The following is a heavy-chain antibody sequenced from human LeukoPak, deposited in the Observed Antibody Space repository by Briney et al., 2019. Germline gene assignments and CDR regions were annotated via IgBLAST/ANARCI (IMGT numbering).Heavy chain of an antibody. CDR2: ISGSGGST. D-gene: IGHD6-19*01. Sequence: PGGSLRLSCAASGFTFSSYAMSWVRQAPGKGLGWVSAISGSGGSTYYADSVKGRFTISRDNSKNTLYLQMNSLRAEDTAVYYCRDTLPSGRAGACTLPRPGACGFWCQGTMVTVSS. CDR3: RDTLPSGRAGACTLPRPGACGF. CDR1: GFTFSSYA. J-gene: IGHJ3*01. V-gene: IGHV3-23*01.